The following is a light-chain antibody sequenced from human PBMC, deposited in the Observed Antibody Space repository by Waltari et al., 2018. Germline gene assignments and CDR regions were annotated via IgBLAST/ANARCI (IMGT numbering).Light chain of an antibody. V-gene: IGLV2-11*01. CDR3: CSYAGRYTSV. CDR2: AVD. J-gene: IGLJ2*01. CDR1: NSDVGAYNY. Sequence: QSALTQPRSVSGSPGQSVTLSCTGTNSDVGAYNYFSWYQQRPGKAPHLVIYAVDKRPSEVPVRFSGSKAGNTASLTISGLQADDEADYYCCSYAGRYTSVFGGGTKVTVL.